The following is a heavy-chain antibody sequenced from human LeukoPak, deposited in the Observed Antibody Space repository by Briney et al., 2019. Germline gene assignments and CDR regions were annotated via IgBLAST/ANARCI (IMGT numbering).Heavy chain of an antibody. CDR1: GGSISSGSYY. J-gene: IGHJ4*02. CDR3: AREKLLAYDY. D-gene: IGHD1-26*01. Sequence: SQTLCLTCTVSGGSISSGSYYWSWIRQPAGKGLEWIGRIYTSGSTNYNPSLKSRVTISVDTSKNQFSLKLSSVTAADTAVYYCAREKLLAYDYWGQGTLVTVSS. V-gene: IGHV4-61*02. CDR2: IYTSGST.